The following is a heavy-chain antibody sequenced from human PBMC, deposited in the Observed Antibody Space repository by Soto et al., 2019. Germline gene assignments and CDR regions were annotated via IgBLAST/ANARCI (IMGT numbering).Heavy chain of an antibody. J-gene: IGHJ6*02. D-gene: IGHD3-9*01. CDR1: GGTFSSYA. V-gene: IGHV1-69*13. CDR3: ARGRKYYDILTGYYHYYYYYGMDV. Sequence: SVKVSCKASGGTFSSYAISWVRQAPGQGLEWMGGIIPIFGTANYAQKFQGRVTITADESTSTAYMELSSLRSEDTAVYYCARGRKYYDILTGYYHYYYYYGMDVWG. CDR2: IIPIFGTA.